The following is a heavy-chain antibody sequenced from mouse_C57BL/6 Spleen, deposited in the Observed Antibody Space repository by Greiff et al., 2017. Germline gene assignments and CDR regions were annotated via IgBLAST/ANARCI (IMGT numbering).Heavy chain of an antibody. V-gene: IGHV1-64*01. CDR1: GYTFTSYW. Sequence: QVQLQQPGAELVKPGASVKLSCKASGYTFTSYWMHWVKQRPGQGLEWIGMIHPNSGSTNYNEKFKSKATLTVDKSSSTAYMQLSSLTSEDSAVYYCARRTYYRNYVDFDYWGQGTTLTVSS. CDR3: ARRTYYRNYVDFDY. CDR2: IHPNSGST. J-gene: IGHJ2*01. D-gene: IGHD2-5*01.